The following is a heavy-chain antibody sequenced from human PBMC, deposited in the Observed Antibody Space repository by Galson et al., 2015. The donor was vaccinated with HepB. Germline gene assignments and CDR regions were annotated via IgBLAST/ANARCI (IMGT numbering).Heavy chain of an antibody. CDR1: GYTFTNYV. CDR3: ARDITDNRYCSGIACYFDF. D-gene: IGHD2-15*01. Sequence: SVKVSCKASGYTFTNYVLQWVRQAPGEWLEWMGWINAGAGNTKYSPKFQGRVAITRDTSASTVYMELSGLRFEDTAVYYCARDITDNRYCSGIACYFDFWGQGALVTVSS. J-gene: IGHJ4*02. CDR2: INAGAGNT. V-gene: IGHV1-3*01.